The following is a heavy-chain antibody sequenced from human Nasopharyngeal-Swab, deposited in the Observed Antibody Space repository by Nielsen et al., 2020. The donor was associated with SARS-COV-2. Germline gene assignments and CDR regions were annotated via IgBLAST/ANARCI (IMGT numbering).Heavy chain of an antibody. CDR3: ARITPSTHNLDY. Sequence: SETLSLTCTVSGDSISTQYWSWVRQPAGKGLEWIGRIHASGKSNYNPSLKSRVNMSVDTSKNQFSLKLNSVTAADTAVYYCARITPSTHNLDYWGQGILVTVS. D-gene: IGHD5/OR15-5a*01. CDR2: IHASGKS. J-gene: IGHJ4*02. V-gene: IGHV4-4*07. CDR1: GDSISTQY.